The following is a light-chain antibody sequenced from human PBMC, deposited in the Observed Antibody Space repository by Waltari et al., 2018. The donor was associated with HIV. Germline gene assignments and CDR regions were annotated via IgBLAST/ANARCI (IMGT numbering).Light chain of an antibody. Sequence: SYVLTQPPSVSVAPGQTARITCGGNNIGSKTVHRYQQRPGQAPVLVVFDDRDRPSGIPERFSGSSSGNTATLTISRVEAGHEADYYCQVWDSSANGVFGGGTKLTVL. J-gene: IGLJ2*01. CDR3: QVWDSSANGV. CDR2: DDR. V-gene: IGLV3-21*02. CDR1: NIGSKT.